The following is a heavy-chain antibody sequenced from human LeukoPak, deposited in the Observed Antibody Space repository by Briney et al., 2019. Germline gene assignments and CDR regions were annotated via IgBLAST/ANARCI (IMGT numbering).Heavy chain of an antibody. J-gene: IGHJ4*02. CDR2: INPTGDT. D-gene: IGHD3-10*01. CDR1: GYRFTSYY. Sequence: AAVKVSCKASGYRFTSYYMHWIRQAPGQGLEWMGVINPTGDTSYAQQFQGRVTMTRDTSPSTLYMELSSLRSEDTAVYYCARHRVYEPGRYYPPFDSWGQGTLVTVST. V-gene: IGHV1-46*01. CDR3: ARHRVYEPGRYYPPFDS.